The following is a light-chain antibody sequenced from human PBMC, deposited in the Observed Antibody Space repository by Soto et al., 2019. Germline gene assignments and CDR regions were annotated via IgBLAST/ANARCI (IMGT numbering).Light chain of an antibody. CDR2: GAS. V-gene: IGKV3-15*01. CDR1: QSVSSN. J-gene: IGKJ1*01. CDR3: QXXXXXXRT. Sequence: EIVMTQSPATLSVSPGERATLSCRASQSVSSNLAWYQQKPGQAPRLLIYGASTRATGIPARFSGSGSGTEFTLTXXXXXXXXFAVYYCQXXXXXXRTFG.